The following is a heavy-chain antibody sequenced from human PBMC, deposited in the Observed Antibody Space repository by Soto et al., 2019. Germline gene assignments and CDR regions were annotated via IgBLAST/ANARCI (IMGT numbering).Heavy chain of an antibody. D-gene: IGHD1-1*01. CDR2: MSHSGGT. CDR3: ARVERGTVTTVVDAFDI. CDR1: GGFVSSGSYY. V-gene: IGHV4-61*01. Sequence: KPSETLSLTCAVYGGFVSSGSYYWSWIRQPPGKGLEWIGEMSHSGGTHFKPSLKSRVTISVDTSKNHFSLNIYSVTAADTALYYCARVERGTVTTVVDAFDIWGPGTMVTVSS. J-gene: IGHJ3*02.